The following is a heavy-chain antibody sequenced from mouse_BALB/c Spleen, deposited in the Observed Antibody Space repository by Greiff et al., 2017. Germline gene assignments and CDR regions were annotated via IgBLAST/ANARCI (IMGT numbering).Heavy chain of an antibody. CDR1: GYAFSSYW. CDR2: IYPGDGDT. CDR3: SLGYDYHYFDY. D-gene: IGHD2-4*01. V-gene: IGHV1-80*01. J-gene: IGHJ2*01. Sequence: VQLQQSGAELVRPGSSVKISCKASGYAFSSYWMNWVKQRPGQGLEWIGQIYPGDGDTNYNGKFKGKATLTADKSSSTAYMQLSSLTSEDSAVYFCSLGYDYHYFDYWGQGTTLTVSS.